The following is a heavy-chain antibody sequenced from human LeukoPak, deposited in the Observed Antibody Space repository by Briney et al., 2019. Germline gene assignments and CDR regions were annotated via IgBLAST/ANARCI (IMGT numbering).Heavy chain of an antibody. D-gene: IGHD3-22*01. CDR2: ISYDGSNK. Sequence: GGSLRLSCAASGFTFSSYGMHWVRQAPGKGLEWVAVISYDGSNKYYADSVKGRFTIPRDNSKNTLYLQMNSLRAEDTAVYYCAKAGGGHSSGYYFDAFDIWGQGTMVTVSS. J-gene: IGHJ3*02. CDR3: AKAGGGHSSGYYFDAFDI. V-gene: IGHV3-30*18. CDR1: GFTFSSYG.